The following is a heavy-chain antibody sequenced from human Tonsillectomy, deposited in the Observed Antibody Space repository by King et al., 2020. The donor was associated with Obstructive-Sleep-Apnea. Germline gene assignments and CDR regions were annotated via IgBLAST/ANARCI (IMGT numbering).Heavy chain of an antibody. V-gene: IGHV4-30-4*01. D-gene: IGHD5-24*01. CDR2: IYYSWST. CDR1: GGSISSGDYY. J-gene: IGHJ4*02. Sequence: VQLQESGPGLVKPSQTLSLTCTVSGGSISSGDYYWNWIRQPPGKGLEWIGYIYYSWSTYYNPSLKSRVTISLDTSQNQFSLKVNSMTDADTAVYYCARKGKWLQSLPFDYWGQGTLVTVSA. CDR3: ARKGKWLQSLPFDY.